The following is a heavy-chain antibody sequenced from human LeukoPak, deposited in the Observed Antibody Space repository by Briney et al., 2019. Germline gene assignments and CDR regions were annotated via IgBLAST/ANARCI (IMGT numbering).Heavy chain of an antibody. J-gene: IGHJ4*02. CDR1: GFIFTTYA. Sequence: GGSLRLSCAASGFIFTTYAMGWVRQAPGKGLEWVSSIKGGGGDPFYADSVKGRFTISRDNFKNTLFLQLNSLRAEDTAVYYCAKGGHDFNPFYWWGQGTLVTVSS. D-gene: IGHD2-21*02. V-gene: IGHV3-23*01. CDR2: IKGGGGDP. CDR3: AKGGHDFNPFYW.